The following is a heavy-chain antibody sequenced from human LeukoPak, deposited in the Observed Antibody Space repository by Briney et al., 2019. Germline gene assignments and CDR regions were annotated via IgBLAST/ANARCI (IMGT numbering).Heavy chain of an antibody. CDR1: GGSISSYY. V-gene: IGHV4-59*01. CDR2: IYYSGST. CDR3: AREELIGYFDY. J-gene: IGHJ4*02. Sequence: PSETLSLTCTVPGGSISSYYWSWIRQPPGKGLEWIGYIYYSGSTNYNPSLKSRVTISVDTSKNQFSLKLSSVTAADTAVYYCAREELIGYFDYWGQGTLVTVSS. D-gene: IGHD3-16*01.